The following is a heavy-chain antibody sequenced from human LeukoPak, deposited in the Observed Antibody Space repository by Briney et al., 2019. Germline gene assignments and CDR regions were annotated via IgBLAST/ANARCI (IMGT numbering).Heavy chain of an antibody. Sequence: GASVKVSCKASGGTFSSYAISWVRQAPGKGLEWMGRVDPEDGEIVYAAMFQGRVAITADTSTDTAYMEMTSLTSEDTAVYYCATIVWSGYYRVDYWGQGTLVTVSS. J-gene: IGHJ4*02. CDR2: VDPEDGEI. D-gene: IGHD3-3*01. V-gene: IGHV1-69-2*01. CDR1: GGTFSSYA. CDR3: ATIVWSGYYRVDY.